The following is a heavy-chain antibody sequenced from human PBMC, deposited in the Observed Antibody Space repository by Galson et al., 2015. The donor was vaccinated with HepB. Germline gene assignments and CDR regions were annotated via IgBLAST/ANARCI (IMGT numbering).Heavy chain of an antibody. CDR3: ARDTMVRGVGNWFDP. J-gene: IGHJ5*02. V-gene: IGHV1-46*03. Sequence: SVKVSCKASGYTFTSYYMHWVRQAPGQGLEWMGIINPSGGSTSYAQKFQGRVTMTRDTSTSTVYMELSSLRSEDTAVYYCARDTMVRGVGNWFDPWGQGTLVTVSS. CDR2: INPSGGST. CDR1: GYTFTSYY. D-gene: IGHD3-10*01.